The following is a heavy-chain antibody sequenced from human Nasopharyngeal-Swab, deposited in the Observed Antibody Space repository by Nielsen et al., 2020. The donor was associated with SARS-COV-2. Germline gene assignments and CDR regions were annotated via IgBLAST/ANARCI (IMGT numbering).Heavy chain of an antibody. D-gene: IGHD6-13*01. CDR3: ARARYSSSWYEYYYYYYGMDV. J-gene: IGHJ6*02. CDR2: INTNTGNP. Sequence: ASVKVSCKASGYTFTSYAMNWVRQAPGQGLEWMGWINTNTGNPTYAQGFTGRFVFSLDTSVGTAYLQISSLKAEDTAVYYCARARYSSSWYEYYYYYYGMDVWGQGTTVTVSS. CDR1: GYTFTSYA. V-gene: IGHV7-4-1*02.